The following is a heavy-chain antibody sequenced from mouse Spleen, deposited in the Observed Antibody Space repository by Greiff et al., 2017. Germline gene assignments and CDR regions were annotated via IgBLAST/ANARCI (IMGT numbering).Heavy chain of an antibody. J-gene: IGHJ2*01. CDR1: GYTFTSYG. D-gene: IGHD4-1*01. CDR3: ARRGPNWEDY. V-gene: IGHV1-81*01. CDR2: IYPRSGNT. Sequence: VKLMESGAELARPGASVKLSCKASGYTFTSYGISWVKQRTGQGLEWIGEIYPRSGNTYYNEKFKGKATLTADKSSSTAYMELCSLTSEDSAVYFCARRGPNWEDYWGQGTTLTVSS.